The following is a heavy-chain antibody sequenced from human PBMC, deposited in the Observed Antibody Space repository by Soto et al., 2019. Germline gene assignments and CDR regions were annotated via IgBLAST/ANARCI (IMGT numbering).Heavy chain of an antibody. CDR3: ARDDVGCFDI. CDR2: ISYDGSNK. V-gene: IGHV3-30-3*01. J-gene: IGHJ3*02. D-gene: IGHD1-26*01. Sequence: GSLRLSCAASGFTFSSYAMHWVRQAPGKGLEWVAVISYDGSNKYYADSVKGRFTISRDNSKNTLYLQMNSLRAEDTAVYYCARDDVGCFDIWGQGTMVTVSS. CDR1: GFTFSSYA.